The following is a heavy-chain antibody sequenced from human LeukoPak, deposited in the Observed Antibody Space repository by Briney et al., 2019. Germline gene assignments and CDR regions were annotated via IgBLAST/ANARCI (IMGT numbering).Heavy chain of an antibody. CDR3: ARGSGYCGR. D-gene: IGHD3-22*01. CDR1: GFTFDDYA. Sequence: GGSLRLSCAASGFTFDDYAMHWVRQAPGKGLEWVSGISWNSGSIGYADSVKGRFTISRDNAKNSLYLQMNSLGAEDTAVYYCARGSGYCGRWGQGTLVTVSS. CDR2: ISWNSGSI. V-gene: IGHV3-9*01. J-gene: IGHJ4*02.